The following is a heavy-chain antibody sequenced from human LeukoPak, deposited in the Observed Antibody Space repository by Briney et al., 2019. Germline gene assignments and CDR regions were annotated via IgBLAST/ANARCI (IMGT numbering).Heavy chain of an antibody. CDR3: ARDGKRALMISPRGARPYYFDY. CDR2: IYYSVTT. CDR1: GGSIGSSPFS. J-gene: IGHJ4*02. D-gene: IGHD3-10*01. Sequence: PSETLSLTCTVSGGSIGSSPFSWGWIRQPAGKGLEWIGSIYYSVTTYYNPSLKSRVTISVDASKNQFSLNLSSVTAADTAVYYCARDGKRALMISPRGARPYYFDYWGQGTLVSVSS. V-gene: IGHV4-39*07.